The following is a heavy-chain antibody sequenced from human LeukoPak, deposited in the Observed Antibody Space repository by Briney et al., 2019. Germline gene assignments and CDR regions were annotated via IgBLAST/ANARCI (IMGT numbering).Heavy chain of an antibody. CDR2: ISGSGGNT. J-gene: IGHJ4*02. CDR3: AAEKGDSPDY. Sequence: GGSLRLSCAASGLTFSSYAMSWVRQAPGKGLEWVSAISGSGGNTYYADSVKGRFTISRDNSKNTLYLEMNSLRAEDTAIYYCAAEKGDSPDYWGQGTLVTVSS. CDR1: GLTFSSYA. V-gene: IGHV3-23*01. D-gene: IGHD2-21*01.